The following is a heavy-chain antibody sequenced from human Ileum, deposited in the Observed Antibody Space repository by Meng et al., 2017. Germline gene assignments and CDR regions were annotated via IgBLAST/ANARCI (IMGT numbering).Heavy chain of an antibody. CDR2: ISSAITYT. CDR1: GFTVSSNY. Sequence: GESLKISCAASGFTVSSNYISWVRQAPGKGLEWISSISSAITYTFHADSVKGRFTISRDNAKNSLFLQMNSLRAEDTAVYFCARNDHSDSGIDYWGQGTLVTVSS. CDR3: ARNDHSDSGIDY. V-gene: IGHV3-21*01. J-gene: IGHJ4*02. D-gene: IGHD4-11*01.